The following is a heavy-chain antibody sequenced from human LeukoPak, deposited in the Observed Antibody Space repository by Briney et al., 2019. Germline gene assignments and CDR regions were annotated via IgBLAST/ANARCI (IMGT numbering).Heavy chain of an antibody. CDR2: FDPEDGET. D-gene: IGHD6-19*01. J-gene: IGHJ3*02. CDR3: ARDMGEVYCSGWGWNAFDI. CDR1: GYTLTELS. V-gene: IGHV1-24*01. Sequence: ASVKVSCKVSGYTLTELSMHWVRQAPGKGLEWMGGFDPEDGETIYAQKFQGRVTMTEDTSTDTAYMELSSLRSEDTAVYYCARDMGEVYCSGWGWNAFDIWGQGTMVTVSS.